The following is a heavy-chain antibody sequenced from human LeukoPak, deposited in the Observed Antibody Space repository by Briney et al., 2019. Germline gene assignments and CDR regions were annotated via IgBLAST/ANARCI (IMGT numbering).Heavy chain of an antibody. CDR1: GFTFSSYA. J-gene: IGHJ4*02. CDR3: AKDVSIVGSGYLNDY. V-gene: IGHV3-23*01. D-gene: IGHD3-22*01. Sequence: PGGSLRLSCAASGFTFSSYAMSWVRQAPGKGLEWVSAISGSGGSTYYADSVKGRFTISRDNSKNTLYLQMNSLRAEDTAVYYCAKDVSIVGSGYLNDYWGQGTLVTVSS. CDR2: ISGSGGST.